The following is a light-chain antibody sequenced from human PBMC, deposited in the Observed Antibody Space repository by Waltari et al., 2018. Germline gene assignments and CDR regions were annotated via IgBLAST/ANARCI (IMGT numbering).Light chain of an antibody. V-gene: IGKV3-20*01. Sequence: EIVLTQSPGTLSLSPGERATLSSRASQSVSRCLAWYQQKPGQAPRLLIYGASSRATGVPDRFSGSGSGTDFSLTISRLEPEDFAVYYCQHYVRLPVSFGQGTKVEIK. CDR1: QSVSRC. CDR3: QHYVRLPVS. CDR2: GAS. J-gene: IGKJ1*01.